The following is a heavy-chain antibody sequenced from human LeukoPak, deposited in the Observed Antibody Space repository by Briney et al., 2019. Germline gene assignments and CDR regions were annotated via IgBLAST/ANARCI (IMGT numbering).Heavy chain of an antibody. D-gene: IGHD6-13*01. Sequence: GGSLKLSCAASGFTFSDYYMSWIRQTPGKGLEWVSYISGGGRTIYYADSVKGRFTISRDNAKSSLYLLMNSLRAEETAVYYCARMRAAAGSYYFDYWGQGTLVTVSS. CDR1: GFTFSDYY. CDR2: ISGGGRTI. J-gene: IGHJ4*02. CDR3: ARMRAAAGSYYFDY. V-gene: IGHV3-11*04.